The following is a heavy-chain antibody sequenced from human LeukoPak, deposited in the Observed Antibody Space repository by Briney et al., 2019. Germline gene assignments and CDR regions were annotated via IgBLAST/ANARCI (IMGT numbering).Heavy chain of an antibody. CDR1: GYTFTSYG. Sequence: ASVKVSCKASGYTFTSYGISRVRQAPGQGLEWMGWISAYNGNTNYAQKLQGRVTMTTDTSTSTAYMELRSLRSDDTAVYYCASTVGITFGGRYGMDAWGQGTTVTVSS. D-gene: IGHD3-16*01. CDR3: ASTVGITFGGRYGMDA. V-gene: IGHV1-18*01. J-gene: IGHJ6*02. CDR2: ISAYNGNT.